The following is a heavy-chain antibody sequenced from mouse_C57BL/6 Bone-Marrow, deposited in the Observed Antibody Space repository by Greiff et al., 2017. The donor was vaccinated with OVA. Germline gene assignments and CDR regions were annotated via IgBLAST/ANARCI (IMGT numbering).Heavy chain of an antibody. J-gene: IGHJ4*01. Sequence: EVQRVESGGDLVKPGGSLKLSCAASGFTFRSYGMSWVRQTPDKRLEWVATISSGGSYPYYPDSVKGRFTISIDNAKNTLYLQMSSLKSEDTAMYYCASSLYYGSSDYARDYWGQGTSVTVSS. V-gene: IGHV5-6*01. CDR2: ISSGGSYP. CDR1: GFTFRSYG. D-gene: IGHD1-1*01. CDR3: ASSLYYGSSDYARDY.